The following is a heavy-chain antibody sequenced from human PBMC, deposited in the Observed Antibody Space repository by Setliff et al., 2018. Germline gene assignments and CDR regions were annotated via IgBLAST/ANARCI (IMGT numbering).Heavy chain of an antibody. J-gene: IGHJ4*02. Sequence: SVKVSCKASGGTFSSDAITWVRQAPGQGLEWMGRFIPVLRKANYAQGFQGRVTITADDLELSRLRSEDTAIYYCARELRSPYWHIDLWGQGTLVTVS. D-gene: IGHD2-15*01. CDR1: GGTFSSDA. CDR3: ARELRSPYWHIDL. CDR2: FIPVLRKA. V-gene: IGHV1-69*13.